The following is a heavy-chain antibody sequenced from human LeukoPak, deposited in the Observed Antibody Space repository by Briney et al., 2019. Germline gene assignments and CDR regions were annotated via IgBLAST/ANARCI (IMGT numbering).Heavy chain of an antibody. CDR2: INASGGST. CDR1: GYTFTSNY. D-gene: IGHD5-24*01. V-gene: IGHV1-46*01. Sequence: ASVEVSCKASGYTFTSNYMHWVRQAPGQGLEWMGIINASGGSTNYAQKFQGRVTMTRDTSTSTVYMELSSLRSEDTAVYYCARAGDRDGYNYYYWGQGTLVTVSS. CDR3: ARAGDRDGYNYYY. J-gene: IGHJ4*02.